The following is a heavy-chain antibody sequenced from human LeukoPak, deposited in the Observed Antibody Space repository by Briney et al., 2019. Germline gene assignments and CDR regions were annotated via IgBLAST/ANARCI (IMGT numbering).Heavy chain of an antibody. CDR1: GGSISSSSYY. D-gene: IGHD3-22*01. CDR3: ARVRGYYDSSGYDY. J-gene: IGHJ4*02. CDR2: IYYSGST. V-gene: IGHV4-61*05. Sequence: PSETLSLTCTVSGGSISSSSYYWGWIRQPPGKGLEWIGHIYYSGSTNYNPALKSRVTISEDTSKNQISLKLSSVTAADTAVYYCARVRGYYDSSGYDYWGQGTLVTVSS.